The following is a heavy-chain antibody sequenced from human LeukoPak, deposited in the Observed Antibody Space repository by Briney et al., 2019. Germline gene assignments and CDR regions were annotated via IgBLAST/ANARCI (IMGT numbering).Heavy chain of an antibody. CDR2: IYHSGST. D-gene: IGHD3-22*01. Sequence: SQTLSLTCAVSGGSISSGGYSWSWIRQPPGKGLEWIGYIYHSGSTYYNPSLKSRVTISVDRSKNQFSLKLSSVTAADTAVYYCARGVYDSSGPRFDYWGRGTLVTVSS. V-gene: IGHV4-30-2*01. CDR3: ARGVYDSSGPRFDY. J-gene: IGHJ4*02. CDR1: GGSISSGGYS.